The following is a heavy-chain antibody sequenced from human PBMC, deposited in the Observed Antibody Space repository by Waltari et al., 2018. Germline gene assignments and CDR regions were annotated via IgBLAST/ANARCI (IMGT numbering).Heavy chain of an antibody. CDR1: GYSFTSYG. V-gene: IGHV1-18*01. CDR2: ISPSNDNT. Sequence: QVQLVQSGPEVKKPGASVTVSCKPAGYSFTSYGINWVRQAPGQGFEWMGWISPSNDNTHYAQKFQGRVTMTTDTSTSTVYMELRSLRSDDTAVYYCARGSVSGDYWGQGTLVTVSS. J-gene: IGHJ4*02. CDR3: ARGSVSGDY. D-gene: IGHD2-8*01.